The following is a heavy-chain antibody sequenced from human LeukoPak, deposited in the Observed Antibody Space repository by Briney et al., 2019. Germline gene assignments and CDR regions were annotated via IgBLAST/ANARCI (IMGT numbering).Heavy chain of an antibody. CDR3: ARGSGWLPDC. J-gene: IGHJ4*02. Sequence: PSETLSLTCTISGGSITSYYWSWIRQPPGKGLEWIGYTYYSGNTNYNTSLKSRVTISVDASKDEYSLQLDSVTAADTAVYYCARGSGWLPDCWGQGTLVTVSS. CDR2: TYYSGNT. D-gene: IGHD6-19*01. V-gene: IGHV4-59*01. CDR1: GGSITSYY.